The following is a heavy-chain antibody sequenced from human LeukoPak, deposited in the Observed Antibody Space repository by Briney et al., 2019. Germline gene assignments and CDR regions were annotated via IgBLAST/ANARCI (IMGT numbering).Heavy chain of an antibody. CDR2: ISSSGDFI. CDR3: AGRDCTKGLCQFDY. CDR1: GFTFTTYS. Sequence: PGGSLRLSCGASGFTFTTYSMNWVRLAPGKGLEWVSSISSSGDFIHYADSVKGRFTISRDNAKNSLYLQMHSLRAEDTAIYYCAGRDCTKGLCQFDYWGQGTLVTVSS. D-gene: IGHD2-8*01. V-gene: IGHV3-21*01. J-gene: IGHJ4*02.